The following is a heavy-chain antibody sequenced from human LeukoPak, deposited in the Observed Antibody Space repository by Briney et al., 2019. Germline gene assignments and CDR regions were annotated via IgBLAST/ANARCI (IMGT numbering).Heavy chain of an antibody. Sequence: PSETLSLTCAVYGGSFSGYYWSWIRQPPGKGLEWIGEINHSGSTNYNPSLKSRVTISVDTSKNRFSLKLSSVTAADTAVYYCARDVAGSAFDIWGQGTMVTVSS. CDR3: ARDVAGSAFDI. CDR2: INHSGST. J-gene: IGHJ3*02. CDR1: GGSFSGYY. V-gene: IGHV4-34*01. D-gene: IGHD6-19*01.